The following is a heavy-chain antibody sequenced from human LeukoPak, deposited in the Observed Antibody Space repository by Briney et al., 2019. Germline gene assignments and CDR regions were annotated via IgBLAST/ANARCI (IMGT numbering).Heavy chain of an antibody. D-gene: IGHD3-22*01. CDR1: GGTFSSYA. CDR3: ARTYYYDSSGYYFDY. V-gene: IGHV1-69*06. Sequence: GASVKVSCKASGGTFSSYAISWVRQAPGQGLEWMGGIIPIFGTANYAQKFQGRVTTTADKSTSTAYMELSSLRSEDTAVYYCARTYYYDSSGYYFDYWGQGTLVTVSS. CDR2: IIPIFGTA. J-gene: IGHJ4*02.